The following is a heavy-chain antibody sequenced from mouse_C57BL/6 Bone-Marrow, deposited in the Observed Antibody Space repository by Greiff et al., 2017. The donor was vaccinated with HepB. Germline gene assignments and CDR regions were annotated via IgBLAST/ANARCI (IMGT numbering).Heavy chain of an antibody. V-gene: IGHV2-6*01. CDR1: GFSLTSYG. CDR3: ASVREGAMDY. CDR2: IWGVGST. Sequence: QVQLQQSGPGLVAPSQSLSITCTVSGFSLTSYGVDWVRQSPGKGLEWLGVIWGVGSTNHNTALKSRLSIRKDNSKSQVFLKMNSLKTEDTAIYYGASVREGAMDYWGQGTSVTVSS. J-gene: IGHJ4*01.